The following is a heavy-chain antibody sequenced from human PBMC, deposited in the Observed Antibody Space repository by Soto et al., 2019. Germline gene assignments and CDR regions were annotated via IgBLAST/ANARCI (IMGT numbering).Heavy chain of an antibody. CDR3: ARAKYSYDSSGYPSYYFDY. D-gene: IGHD3-22*01. J-gene: IGHJ4*02. Sequence: GGSLRLSCAASGFTISTYAMSWVRQAPGKGLEWVAYISPRGTTIKYADSVKGRFTISRNKAENSLSLQLNSLRAEDTAVYYCARAKYSYDSSGYPSYYFDYWGRGTLVTVSS. CDR1: GFTISTYA. CDR2: ISPRGTTI. V-gene: IGHV3-48*01.